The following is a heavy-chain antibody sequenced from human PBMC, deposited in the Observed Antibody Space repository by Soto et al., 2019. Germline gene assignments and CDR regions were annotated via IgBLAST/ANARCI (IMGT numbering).Heavy chain of an antibody. CDR3: ARERGGNTAMYFAY. V-gene: IGHV4-30-2*01. D-gene: IGHD5-18*01. CDR2: IYQSGST. Sequence: SETLSITFAVCGDSISSSFYAWCWIRQPPGEALEWIGYIYQSGSTHYNPSLESRATISVDRSKNQFSLKLNSVTAADTAVYYCARERGGNTAMYFAYWGQGIKVTVSS. J-gene: IGHJ4*02. CDR1: GDSISSSFYA.